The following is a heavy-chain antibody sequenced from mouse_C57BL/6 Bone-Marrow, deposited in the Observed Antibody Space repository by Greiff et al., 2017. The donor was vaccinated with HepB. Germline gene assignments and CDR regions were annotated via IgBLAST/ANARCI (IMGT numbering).Heavy chain of an antibody. CDR3: TTTLLLPFDY. D-gene: IGHD1-1*01. J-gene: IGHJ2*01. Sequence: VQLQQSGAELVRPGASVKLSCTASGFNIKDDYMHWVKQRPEQGLEWIGWIDPENGDTEYASKFQGKATITADTSSNTAYPQLSSLTSEDTAVYYCTTTLLLPFDYWGQGTTLTVSS. CDR2: IDPENGDT. V-gene: IGHV14-4*01. CDR1: GFNIKDDY.